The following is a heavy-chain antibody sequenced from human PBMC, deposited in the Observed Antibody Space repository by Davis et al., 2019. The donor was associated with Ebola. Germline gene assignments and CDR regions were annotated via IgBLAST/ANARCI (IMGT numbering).Heavy chain of an antibody. CDR2: IRSKANSYAT. D-gene: IGHD2-2*01. CDR3: TRRPGSGTGDYYYYMDV. Sequence: GESLKISCAASGFTFSGSAMHWVRQASGKGLEWVGRIRSKANSYATAYAASVKGRFTISRDDSKNTAYLQMNSLKTEDTAVYYCTRRPGSGTGDYYYYMDVWGKGTTVTVSS. CDR1: GFTFSGSA. V-gene: IGHV3-73*01. J-gene: IGHJ6*03.